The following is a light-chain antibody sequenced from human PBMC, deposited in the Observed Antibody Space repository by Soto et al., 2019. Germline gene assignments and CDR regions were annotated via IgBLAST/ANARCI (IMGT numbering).Light chain of an antibody. CDR1: QSISSY. CDR2: AAS. Sequence: DIQMTQSPSSLSASVGDRVTITCRASQSISSYLNWYQQKPGKAPKLLIYAASSLQSGVPSRFGRSGSGTDFTLTISSLQPEDFATYYCQQSYSTRFTFGPGTKVDIK. CDR3: QQSYSTRFT. J-gene: IGKJ3*01. V-gene: IGKV1-39*01.